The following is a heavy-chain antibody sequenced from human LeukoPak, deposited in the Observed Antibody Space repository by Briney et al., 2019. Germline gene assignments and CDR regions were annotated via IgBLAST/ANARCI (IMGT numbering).Heavy chain of an antibody. J-gene: IGHJ6*02. CDR3: VRDSRYGSGWFEDGLDF. CDR2: INDRGST. Sequence: PSETLSLTCTVSGGSISSYYWSWIRQPPGKGLEWLGHINDRGSTNYNPSLQGRVTISIDTSKNQFSLKVNSVTAADTAVYYCVRDSRYGSGWFEDGLDFWGQGTTVTVSS. V-gene: IGHV4-59*01. D-gene: IGHD6-13*01. CDR1: GGSISSYY.